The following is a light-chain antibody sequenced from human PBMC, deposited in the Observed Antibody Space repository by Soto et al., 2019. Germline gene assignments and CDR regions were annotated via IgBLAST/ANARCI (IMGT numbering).Light chain of an antibody. J-gene: IGLJ1*01. CDR2: DVI. V-gene: IGLV2-14*03. CDR1: SSDIGFHDF. Sequence: QSALTQPASVSGSPGQSITISCTGTSSDIGFHDFVSWYQQHPGKAPKLMIYDVINRPSGVPNRFSGSKSGNTASLAISGLQAEDEADYYCNSCTSDNNYVFGTGTKVTVL. CDR3: NSCTSDNNYV.